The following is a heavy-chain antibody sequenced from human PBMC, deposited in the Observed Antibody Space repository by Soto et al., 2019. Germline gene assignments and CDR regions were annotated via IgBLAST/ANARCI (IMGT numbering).Heavy chain of an antibody. D-gene: IGHD1-26*01. V-gene: IGHV3-23*01. Sequence: EVQLLESGGGLVQPGGSLRLSCAASGFTFSSYAMSWVRQAPGKGLEWVSAISGSGGSTYYADSVKGRFTISRDNSKNTLYLQMNSLRAEDTAVYYCAKGQDGSGSPYYYYYGMDVWGQGTTVTVSS. J-gene: IGHJ6*02. CDR2: ISGSGGST. CDR1: GFTFSSYA. CDR3: AKGQDGSGSPYYYYYGMDV.